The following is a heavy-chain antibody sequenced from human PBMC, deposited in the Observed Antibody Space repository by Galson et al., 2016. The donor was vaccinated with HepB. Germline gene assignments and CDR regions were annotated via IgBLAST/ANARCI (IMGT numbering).Heavy chain of an antibody. CDR3: ARPPERDRRYFDL. J-gene: IGHJ2*01. CDR2: ISITSGYK. D-gene: IGHD1-14*01. V-gene: IGHV3-21*01. Sequence: SLRLSCAASGFTFSTYSMNWVRQAPGKGLEWVSFISITSGYKYYADSLKGRVTISRDNAKNSLYLQMNSLRAEDTAVYYCARPPERDRRYFDLWGRGTLVTVSS. CDR1: GFTFSTYS.